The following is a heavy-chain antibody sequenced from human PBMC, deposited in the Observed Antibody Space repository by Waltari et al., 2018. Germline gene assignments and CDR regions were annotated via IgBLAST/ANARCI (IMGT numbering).Heavy chain of an antibody. CDR2: ISYDGRNK. CDR3: ARRAYYYGSGSYYNAFDI. J-gene: IGHJ3*02. D-gene: IGHD3-10*01. V-gene: IGHV3-30*04. CDR1: GFTFSSYA. Sequence: QVQLVESGGGVVQPGRSLRLSCAASGFTFSSYAMPWVRQAPGKGLEWVAVISYDGRNKYYADSVKGRFTISRDNSKNTLYLQMNSLRAEDTAVYYCARRAYYYGSGSYYNAFDIWGQGTMVTVSS.